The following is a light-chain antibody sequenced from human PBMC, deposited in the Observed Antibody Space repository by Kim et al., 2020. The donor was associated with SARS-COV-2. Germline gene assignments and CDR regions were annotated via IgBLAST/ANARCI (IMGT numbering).Light chain of an antibody. Sequence: SLSPGERATISCRASQSVSSYLAWYQQKPGQAPRLLIYDASNRATGSPARFSGSGSGTDFTLTISSLEPEEFAVYYCQQRSNWLTFGGGTKVDIK. J-gene: IGKJ4*01. V-gene: IGKV3-11*01. CDR3: QQRSNWLT. CDR2: DAS. CDR1: QSVSSY.